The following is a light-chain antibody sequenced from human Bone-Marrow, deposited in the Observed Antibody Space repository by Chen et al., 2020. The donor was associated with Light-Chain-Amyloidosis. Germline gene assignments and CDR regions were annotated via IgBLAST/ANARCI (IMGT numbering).Light chain of an antibody. CDR1: DLPTKY. CDR2: RDT. CDR3: QSADSSGTYEVI. V-gene: IGLV3-25*03. Sequence: SYELTQPPSVSVSTGQTARMTCSGDDLPTKYAYWYQQKPGQAPVLVIHRDTERPSGISERFSGSSSGTPATLTISGVQAEDEADYHCQSADSSGTYEVIFGGGTNLTVL. J-gene: IGLJ2*01.